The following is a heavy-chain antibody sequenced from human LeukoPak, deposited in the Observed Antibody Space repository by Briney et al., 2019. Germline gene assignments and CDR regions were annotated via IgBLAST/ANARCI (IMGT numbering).Heavy chain of an antibody. D-gene: IGHD4-11*01. CDR1: GFTFSSYA. Sequence: GKSLRLSCAASGFTFSSYAMHWIRQAPGKVLDWVTVISYDGSNKYYADSVKGRFTISRDNSKNTLYLQKNSLRAEDTAVYYCAREYGNYGYWGQGTLGSVYS. J-gene: IGHJ4*02. V-gene: IGHV3-30-3*01. CDR3: AREYGNYGY. CDR2: ISYDGSNK.